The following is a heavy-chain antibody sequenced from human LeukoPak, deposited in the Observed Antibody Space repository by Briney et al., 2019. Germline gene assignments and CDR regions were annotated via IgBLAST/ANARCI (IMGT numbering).Heavy chain of an antibody. CDR3: ARPHIYDFWSGYSNWFDP. J-gene: IGHJ5*02. V-gene: IGHV4-39*01. Sequence: PSETLSLTRTVSGGSISSSSYYWGWIRQPPGKGLEWIGSIYYSGSTYYNPSLKSRVTISVDTSKNQFSLKLSSVTAADTAVYYCARPHIYDFWSGYSNWFDPWGQGTLVTVSS. D-gene: IGHD3-3*01. CDR1: GGSISSSSYY. CDR2: IYYSGST.